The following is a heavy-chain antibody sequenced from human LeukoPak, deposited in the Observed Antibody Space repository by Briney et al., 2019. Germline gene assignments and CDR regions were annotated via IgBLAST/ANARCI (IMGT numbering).Heavy chain of an antibody. V-gene: IGHV5-51*01. CDR2: IYPGDSDT. CDR1: GYSFTSYW. J-gene: IGHJ5*02. D-gene: IGHD2-2*01. CDR3: ARRRYCSSTSCPAGWSDP. Sequence: GESLKISCKGSGYSFTSYWIGWVRQMPGKGLEWMGIIYPGDSDTRYSPSFQGQVTISADKSISTAYLQWSSLKASDTAMYYCARRRYCSSTSCPAGWSDPWGQGTLVTVSS.